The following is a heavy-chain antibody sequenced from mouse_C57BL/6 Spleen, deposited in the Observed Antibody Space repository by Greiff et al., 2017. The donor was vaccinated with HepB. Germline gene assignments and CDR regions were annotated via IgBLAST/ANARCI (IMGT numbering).Heavy chain of an antibody. CDR1: GYTFTDYY. CDR2: INPNNGGT. V-gene: IGHV1-26*01. D-gene: IGHD2-2*01. CDR3: ARPLYYGNDVGFAY. J-gene: IGHJ3*01. Sequence: EVQLQQSGPELVKPGASVKISCKASGYTFTDYYMNWVKQSHGKSLEWIGDINPNNGGTSYNQKFKGKATLTVDKSSSTAYMELRSLTSEDSAVYYCARPLYYGNDVGFAYWGQGTLVTVAA.